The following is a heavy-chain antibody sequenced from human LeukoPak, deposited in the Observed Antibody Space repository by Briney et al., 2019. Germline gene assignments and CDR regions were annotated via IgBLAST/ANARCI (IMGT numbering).Heavy chain of an antibody. V-gene: IGHV7-4-1*02. J-gene: IGHJ4*01. CDR3: ARQVGTASSHDFGH. Sequence: ASVKVSCKASGYTFTTYVLNWVRQAPGQGFEWMGFINTYTRNPTYAQGFTGRFVFSLDTSVSTAYLQISNLKAEDTAVYYCARQVGTASSHDFGHWGHGTLVTVSS. D-gene: IGHD2-21*02. CDR1: GYTFTTYV. CDR2: INTYTRNP.